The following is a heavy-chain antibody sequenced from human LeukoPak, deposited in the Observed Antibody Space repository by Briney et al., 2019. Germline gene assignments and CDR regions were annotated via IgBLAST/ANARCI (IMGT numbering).Heavy chain of an antibody. J-gene: IGHJ4*02. V-gene: IGHV3-64*01. CDR1: GFTFSGYA. CDR3: ARATMVRGVLDY. CDR2: ISSNGGST. D-gene: IGHD3-10*01. Sequence: GGSLRLSCAASGFTFSGYAMHWVRQAPGKGLEYVSAISSNGGSTYYANSVKGRFTISRDNSKNTLYLQMGSLRAEDMAVYYCARATMVRGVLDYWGQGTLVTVSS.